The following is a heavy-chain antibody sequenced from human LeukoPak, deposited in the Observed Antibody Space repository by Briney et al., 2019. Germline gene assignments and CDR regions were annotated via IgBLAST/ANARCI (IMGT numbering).Heavy chain of an antibody. CDR2: IYYSGST. Sequence: PSETLSLTCTVSGGSISSSSYYWGWIRQPPGKGLEWIGSIYYSGSTYYNPSLKSRVTISVDTSKNQFSLKLSSVTAADTAVYYCARPSSGSYSDYWDQGTLVTVSS. J-gene: IGHJ4*02. V-gene: IGHV4-39*01. CDR1: GGSISSSSYY. D-gene: IGHD1-26*01. CDR3: ARPSSGSYSDY.